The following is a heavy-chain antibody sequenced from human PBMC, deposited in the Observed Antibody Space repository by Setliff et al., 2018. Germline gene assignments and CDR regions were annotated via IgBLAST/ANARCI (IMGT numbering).Heavy chain of an antibody. J-gene: IGHJ5*01. CDR1: GYSFTSYW. CDR3: ARPGLPLYPVPKKNTAVSAAVTELSFRENWF. CDR2: IYPGDSDT. V-gene: IGHV5-51*01. D-gene: IGHD2-2*02. Sequence: GESLKISCKGSGYSFTSYWIGWVRQMPGKGLEWMGIIYPGDSDTRYSPSFQGQVTLSADTSISTAYLQWSSLNASDTAMYYCARPGLPLYPVPKKNTAVSAAVTELSFRENWF.